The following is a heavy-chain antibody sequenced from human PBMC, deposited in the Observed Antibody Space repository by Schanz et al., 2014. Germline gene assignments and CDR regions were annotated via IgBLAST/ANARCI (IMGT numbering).Heavy chain of an antibody. V-gene: IGHV3-30*19. CDR1: GFTFSSYG. CDR2: ISYDGNNQ. D-gene: IGHD5-12*01. Sequence: QVQLVESGGGVVQPGRSLRLSCATSGFTFSSYGMHWVRQAPGKGLEWVAFISYDGNNQYYADSVKGRFTISRDNSKNTLYLQMNSLRAEDTAVYFCARDGGRDGYNLAFDVWGQGTLVTVSS. J-gene: IGHJ3*01. CDR3: ARDGGRDGYNLAFDV.